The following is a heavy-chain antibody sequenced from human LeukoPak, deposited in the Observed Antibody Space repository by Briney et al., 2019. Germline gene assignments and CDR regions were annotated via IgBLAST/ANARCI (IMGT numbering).Heavy chain of an antibody. CDR1: GGTFSSYA. CDR3: ARDAYGSGSYRFDY. D-gene: IGHD3-10*01. Sequence: SCKASGGTFSSYAMHWVRQAPGKGLEWVAVISYDGSNKYYADSVKGRFTISRDNSKNTLYLQMNSLRAEDTAVYYCARDAYGSGSYRFDYWGQGTLVTVSS. J-gene: IGHJ4*02. CDR2: ISYDGSNK. V-gene: IGHV3-30-3*01.